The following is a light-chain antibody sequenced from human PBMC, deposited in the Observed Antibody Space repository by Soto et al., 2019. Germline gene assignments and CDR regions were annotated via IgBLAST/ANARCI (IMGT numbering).Light chain of an antibody. Sequence: LTQPASVSGSPGLSITISCTGTSSDVGAYNYVSWYQQHPGKAPKLMIYEVSSRPSGVSNRFSGSKSGDTASLTISGLQAEDEADYYCSSYTSSSTPYVFGTGTKVTVL. CDR1: SSDVGAYNY. CDR2: EVS. CDR3: SSYTSSSTPYV. J-gene: IGLJ1*01. V-gene: IGLV2-14*01.